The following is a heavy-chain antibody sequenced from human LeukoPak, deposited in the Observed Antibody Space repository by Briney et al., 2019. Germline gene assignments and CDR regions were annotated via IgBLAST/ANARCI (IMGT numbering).Heavy chain of an antibody. CDR2: ISSSSSTI. CDR3: AXXRXVXFLDY. V-gene: IGHV3-48*01. D-gene: IGHD3-10*01. CDR1: GFTFSSYN. Sequence: QPGGSLRLSCVASGFTFSSYNMNWVRQAPGKGLEWISYISSSSSTIYYADSVKGRFTISRDNAKNSLYLQMNSLRAEDTPVYYCAXXRXVXFLDYWXQGTLVTVSS. J-gene: IGHJ4*02.